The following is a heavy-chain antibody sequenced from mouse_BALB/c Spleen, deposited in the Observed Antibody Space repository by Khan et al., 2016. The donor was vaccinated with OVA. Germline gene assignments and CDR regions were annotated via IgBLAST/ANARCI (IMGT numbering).Heavy chain of an antibody. V-gene: IGHV2-9*02. CDR3: ARAFYNGAWFAY. J-gene: IGHJ3*01. CDR2: IWAGGST. Sequence: VQLLETGPGLVAPSQTLSITCTVSGFSLSNYGVHWVRQPPGKGLEWLGVIWAGGSTNHNSALMSRLSISKDDSKSQVFLKMNSLQTDDTGMYYCARAFYNGAWFAYWGQGTLVTVSA. D-gene: IGHD1-3*01. CDR1: GFSLSNYG.